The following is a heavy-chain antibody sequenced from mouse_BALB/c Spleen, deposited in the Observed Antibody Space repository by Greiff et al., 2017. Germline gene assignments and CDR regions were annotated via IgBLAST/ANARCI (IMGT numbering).Heavy chain of an antibody. Sequence: DVKLVESGGGLVKPGGSLKLSCAASGFTFSSYTMSWVRQTPEKRLEWVATISSGGSYTYYPDSVKGRFTISRDNAKNTLYLQMSSLKSEVTAMYYCTREGARATYYFDYWGQGTTLTVSS. D-gene: IGHD3-1*01. CDR3: TREGARATYYFDY. CDR1: GFTFSSYT. CDR2: ISSGGSYT. J-gene: IGHJ2*01. V-gene: IGHV5-6-4*01.